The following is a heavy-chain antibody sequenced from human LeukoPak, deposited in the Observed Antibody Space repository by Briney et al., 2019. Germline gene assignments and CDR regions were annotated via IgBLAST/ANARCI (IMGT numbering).Heavy chain of an antibody. CDR2: ISSSSTAI. V-gene: IGHV3-21*01. J-gene: IGHJ4*02. CDR1: GFTFSTYN. Sequence: GGSLRLSCAASGFTFSTYNMNWVRQAPGKELDWFSSISSSSTAINYAGSVKGRFTISRDNATNSLYLQMNSLRAEVTAVYYCAFNHCSDGICSTEIHYWGQGSLVTVSS. CDR3: AFNHCSDGICSTEIHY. D-gene: IGHD2-15*01.